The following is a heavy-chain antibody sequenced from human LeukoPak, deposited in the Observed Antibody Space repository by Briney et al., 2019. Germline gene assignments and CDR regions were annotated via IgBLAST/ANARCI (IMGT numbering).Heavy chain of an antibody. CDR1: GGSISSGDYF. J-gene: IGHJ6*02. CDR3: ARAFTMVRGVIIDDGMDV. Sequence: SETLSLTCTVSGGSISSGDYFWSWIRQPPGKGLEWIGYIYYSGNTYYNPSLKSRVTISVDTSKNQFSLKLTSVTAADTAVYYCARAFTMVRGVIIDDGMDVWGQGTTVTVSS. V-gene: IGHV4-30-4*01. D-gene: IGHD3-10*01. CDR2: IYYSGNT.